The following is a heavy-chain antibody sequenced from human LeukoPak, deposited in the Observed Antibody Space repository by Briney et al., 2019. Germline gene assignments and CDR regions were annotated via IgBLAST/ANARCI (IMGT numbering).Heavy chain of an antibody. CDR3: AKEVTIFGVVAGPIGD. Sequence: PGRSLRLSCAASGFTFDDYAMHWVRQAPGKGLEWVSGISWNSGSIGYADSVKGRFTISRDNAKNSLYLQMNSLRAEDMALYYCAKEVTIFGVVAGPIGDWGQGTLVTVSS. J-gene: IGHJ4*02. CDR2: ISWNSGSI. CDR1: GFTFDDYA. V-gene: IGHV3-9*03. D-gene: IGHD3-3*01.